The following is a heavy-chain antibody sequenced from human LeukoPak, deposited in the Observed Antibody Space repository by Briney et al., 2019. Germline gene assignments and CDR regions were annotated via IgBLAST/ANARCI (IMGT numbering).Heavy chain of an antibody. CDR2: IYPGDSDT. CDR3: ARHVGSGYYYFTLDY. V-gene: IGHV5-51*01. D-gene: IGHD3-22*01. J-gene: IGHJ4*02. CDR1: GYSFTSYW. Sequence: GESLKISCKGSGYSFTSYWIGWVRQMPGKGLEWMGIIYPGDSDTRYSPSFQGQVTISADKSISTAYLQWSSLKASDTAMYYCARHVGSGYYYFTLDYWGQGTLVTVSS.